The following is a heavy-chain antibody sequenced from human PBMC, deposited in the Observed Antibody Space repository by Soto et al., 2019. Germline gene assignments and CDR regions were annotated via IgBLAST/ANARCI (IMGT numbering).Heavy chain of an antibody. Sequence: SETLSLTCTVSGDSIRSYYWSWSRQPPGKGLEWIGYIYDSGSTNYNPSLKSRVTISVDTSKSQFSLKLSSVTAADTAVYYCARDRAYYESSGLYFDYWGQGTLVTVSS. CDR3: ARDRAYYESSGLYFDY. V-gene: IGHV4-59*01. CDR1: GDSIRSYY. D-gene: IGHD3-22*01. J-gene: IGHJ4*02. CDR2: IYDSGST.